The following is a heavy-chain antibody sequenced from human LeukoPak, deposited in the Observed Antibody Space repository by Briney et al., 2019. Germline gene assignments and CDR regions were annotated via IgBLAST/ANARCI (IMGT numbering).Heavy chain of an antibody. Sequence: SETLSLTCAVYGGSFSGYYWSWIRQPPGKGLEWIGEINHSGSTNYNPSLKSRVTISVDTSKNQFSLKLSSVTAADTAVYYCARGVRAAIVVVTARATIHELFDYWGQGTLVTVSS. V-gene: IGHV4-34*01. J-gene: IGHJ4*02. CDR1: GGSFSGYY. CDR2: INHSGST. CDR3: ARGVRAAIVVVTARATIHELFDY. D-gene: IGHD2-21*02.